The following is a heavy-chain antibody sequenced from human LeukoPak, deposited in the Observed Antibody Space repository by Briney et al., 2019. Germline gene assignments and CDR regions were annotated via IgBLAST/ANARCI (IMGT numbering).Heavy chain of an antibody. CDR3: AKVGCSSTSCYMHAFEI. J-gene: IGHJ3*02. V-gene: IGHV3-23*01. Sequence: TGGSLRLSCAASGFTFSSYAMSWVRQAPGKGLEWVSAISGSGGSTYYADSVKGRFTISRDNSKNTLYLQMNSLRAEDTAVYYCAKVGCSSTSCYMHAFEIWGQGTMVTVSS. CDR2: ISGSGGST. CDR1: GFTFSSYA. D-gene: IGHD2-2*02.